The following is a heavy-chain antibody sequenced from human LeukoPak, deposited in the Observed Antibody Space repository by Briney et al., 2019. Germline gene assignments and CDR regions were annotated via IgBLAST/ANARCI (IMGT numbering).Heavy chain of an antibody. V-gene: IGHV3-30-3*01. D-gene: IGHD6-13*01. CDR3: AKDRAAAGRIYYYYYMDV. CDR1: GFTFSSYA. CDR2: ISYDGSNK. Sequence: GGSLRLSCAASGFTFSSYAMHWVRQAPGKGLEWVAVISYDGSNKYYADSVKGRFTISRDNSKNTLYLQMNSLRAEDTAVYYCAKDRAAAGRIYYYYYMDVWGKGTTVTVSS. J-gene: IGHJ6*03.